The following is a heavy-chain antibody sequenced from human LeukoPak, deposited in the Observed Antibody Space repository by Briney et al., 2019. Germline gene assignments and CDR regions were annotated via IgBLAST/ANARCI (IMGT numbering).Heavy chain of an antibody. CDR1: GGSISSYY. Sequence: SETLSLTCTVSGGSISSYYWSWIRQPPGKGLEWIGYIYYSGSTNYNPSLKSRVTISVDTSKNQFSLKLSSVTAADTAVYYCARHPRLRSGWYFRGYYFDYWGQGTLVTVSS. CDR3: ARHPRLRSGWYFRGYYFDY. V-gene: IGHV4-59*08. J-gene: IGHJ4*02. CDR2: IYYSGST. D-gene: IGHD6-19*01.